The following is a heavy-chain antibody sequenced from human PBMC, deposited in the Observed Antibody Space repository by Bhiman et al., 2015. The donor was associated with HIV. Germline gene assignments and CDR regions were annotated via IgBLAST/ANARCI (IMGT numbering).Heavy chain of an antibody. CDR2: ISSRGRNI. CDR1: GFTFSDHH. J-gene: IGHJ6*03. CDR3: AGPGGDFWSGYYTGGAMDV. V-gene: IGHV3-11*04. Sequence: QVQLVESGGGLVKPGGSLRLSCAASGFTFSDHHMSWIRQAPGKGLEWVSYISSRGRNIYYADSVKGRFTISRDNAKNSLYLQMNSLRAEDTAVYYCAGPGGDFWSGYYTGGAMDVWGKGYHGHRLL. D-gene: IGHD3-3*01.